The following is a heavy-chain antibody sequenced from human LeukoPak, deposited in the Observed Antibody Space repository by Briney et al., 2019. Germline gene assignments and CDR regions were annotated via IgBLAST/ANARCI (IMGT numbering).Heavy chain of an antibody. CDR3: VRGWAPRGEKSSFAS. D-gene: IGHD3-10*01. CDR2: IFASGST. J-gene: IGHJ4*02. V-gene: IGHV4-4*07. CDR1: GAPINSDY. Sequence: SETLSLTCTVSGAPINSDYWTWVRQAAGKGLEWIGRIFASGSTNYNPYPRSRITMSVDTSKNQFSLDLSSVTAADTGVYYCVRGWAPRGEKSSFASWGQGTLVTVSS.